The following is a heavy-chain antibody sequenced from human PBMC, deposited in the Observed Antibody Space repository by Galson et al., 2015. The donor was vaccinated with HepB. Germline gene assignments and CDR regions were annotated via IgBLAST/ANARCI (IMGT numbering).Heavy chain of an antibody. CDR1: GFTFSSYG. Sequence: SLRLSCAASGFTFSSYGMHWVRQAPGKGLEWVAVIWYDGSNKYYADSVKGRFTISRDNSKNTLYLQMNSLRAEDTAVYYCARDSRGDWPGENYMDVWGKGTTVTVSS. J-gene: IGHJ6*03. V-gene: IGHV3-33*01. CDR3: ARDSRGDWPGENYMDV. D-gene: IGHD3-16*01. CDR2: IWYDGSNK.